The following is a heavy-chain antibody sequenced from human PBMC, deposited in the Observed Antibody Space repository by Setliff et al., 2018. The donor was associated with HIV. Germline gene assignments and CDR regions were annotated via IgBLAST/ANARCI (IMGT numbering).Heavy chain of an antibody. CDR1: GYTFSNFY. CDR3: ARDYYDSSGYIFFPGLPDY. CDR2: INPSIGST. Sequence: GASVKVSCKASGYTFSNFYMHWVRQAPGQGVEWMGVINPSIGSTAYAQKLQGRVTMTRDTSTSTVYMELSSLTSEDTAVYYCARDYYDSSGYIFFPGLPDYWGQGTLVTVSS. D-gene: IGHD3-22*01. V-gene: IGHV1-46*04. J-gene: IGHJ4*02.